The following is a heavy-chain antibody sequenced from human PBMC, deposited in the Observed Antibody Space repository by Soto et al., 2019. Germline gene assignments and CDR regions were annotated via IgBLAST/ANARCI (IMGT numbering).Heavy chain of an antibody. CDR3: ARVAGVAYCGGDCYHFDH. CDR2: ISYRVDT. V-gene: IGHV4-30-4*02. D-gene: IGHD2-21*02. J-gene: IGHJ4*02. CDR1: GDSFSSDDYY. Sequence: PSETLSLTCTVSGDSFSSDDYYWSWIRQPPGKGLEWIGYISYRVDTYYSPSLESRVTMSIDTSKNQFSLNVSSVTAADTAVYYCARVAGVAYCGGDCYHFDHWGQGTLVTVSS.